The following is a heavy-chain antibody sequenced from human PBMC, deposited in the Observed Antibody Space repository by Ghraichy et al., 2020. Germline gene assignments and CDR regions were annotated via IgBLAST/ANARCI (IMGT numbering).Heavy chain of an antibody. CDR3: ASQPDPTVVTPTFDY. CDR2: IYHSGST. CDR1: GGSISSGGYS. D-gene: IGHD4-23*01. J-gene: IGHJ4*02. V-gene: IGHV4-30-2*01. Sequence: SETLSLTCAVSGGSISSGGYSWSWIRQPPGKGLEWIGYIYHSGSTYYNPSLKSRVTISVDRSKNQFSLKLSSVTAADTAVYYCASQPDPTVVTPTFDYWGQGTLVTVSS.